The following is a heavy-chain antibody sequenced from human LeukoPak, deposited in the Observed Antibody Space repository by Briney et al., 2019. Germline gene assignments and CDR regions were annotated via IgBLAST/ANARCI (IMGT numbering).Heavy chain of an antibody. CDR2: IYYSGST. V-gene: IGHV4-59*12. D-gene: IGHD3-16*02. CDR1: GGSISSYY. CDR3: ARLVITFGGVIVIPYYYYMDV. J-gene: IGHJ6*03. Sequence: SETLSLTCTVSGGSISSYYWSWIRQPPGKGLEWIGYIYYSGSTNYNPSLKSRVTISVDTSKNQFSLKLSSVTAADTAVYYCARLVITFGGVIVIPYYYYMDVWGKGTTVTVSS.